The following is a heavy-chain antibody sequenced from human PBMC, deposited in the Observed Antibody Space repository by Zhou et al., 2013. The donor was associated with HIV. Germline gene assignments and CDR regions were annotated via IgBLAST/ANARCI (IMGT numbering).Heavy chain of an antibody. V-gene: IGHV1-18*01. D-gene: IGHD3-3*01. CDR3: ARSYFGVVIAGRYYYYYMDV. CDR2: ISAYDGKS. J-gene: IGHJ6*03. Sequence: QVQLVQSGAEVKKPGASVKVSCKTSNYTFTSYAIHWVRQAPGQGLEWMGWISAYDGKSNYAQKLQGRVIMTTDTSTSTAYMELRSLKSDDTAVYYCARSYFGVVIAGRYYYYYMDVWGTGTTVTVSS. CDR1: NYTFTSYA.